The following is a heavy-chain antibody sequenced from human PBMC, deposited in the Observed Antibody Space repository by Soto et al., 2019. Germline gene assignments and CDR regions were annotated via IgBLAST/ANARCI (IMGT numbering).Heavy chain of an antibody. J-gene: IGHJ3*02. CDR2: ISWNSGSI. Sequence: TGGSLRLSCAASGFTFDDYAMHWVRQAPGKGLEWVSGISWNSGSIGYADSVKGRFTISRDNAKNSLYLQMNSLRAEDTALYYCAKDYEGSGSYFPAGAFDIWGQGTMVTVSS. CDR3: AKDYEGSGSYFPAGAFDI. CDR1: GFTFDDYA. V-gene: IGHV3-9*01. D-gene: IGHD3-10*01.